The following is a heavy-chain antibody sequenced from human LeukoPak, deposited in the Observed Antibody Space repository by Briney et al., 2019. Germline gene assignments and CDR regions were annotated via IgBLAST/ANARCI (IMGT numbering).Heavy chain of an antibody. CDR1: GFTFSSYT. V-gene: IGHV3-21*01. CDR2: ISSSSSYI. CDR3: ARDTRSMVRGVSSWDY. D-gene: IGHD3-10*01. J-gene: IGHJ4*02. Sequence: GGFLRLSCAASGFTFSSYTVNWVRQAPGKGLEWVSSISSSSSYIYYSDSVKGRFTISRDNAKTSLYLQMNSLRAEDTAVYYCARDTRSMVRGVSSWDYWGQGTLVTVSS.